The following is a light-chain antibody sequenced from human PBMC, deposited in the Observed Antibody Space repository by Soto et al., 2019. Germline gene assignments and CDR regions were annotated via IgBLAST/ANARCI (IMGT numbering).Light chain of an antibody. CDR1: QGISNY. V-gene: IGKV3-15*01. Sequence: MTQSPSSLSASVGDRVTITCRASQGISNYLAWYQQKPGQAPRLLIYDASTRAKGIPARFSGSGSGTEFTLTISSLQSEDFAVYYCQKFDKWPWTFGQGTKVEIK. CDR3: QKFDKWPWT. J-gene: IGKJ1*01. CDR2: DAS.